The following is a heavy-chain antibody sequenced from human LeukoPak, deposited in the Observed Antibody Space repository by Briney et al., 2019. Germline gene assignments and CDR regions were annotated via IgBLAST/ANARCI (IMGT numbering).Heavy chain of an antibody. CDR2: IHPSGIF. J-gene: IGHJ4*02. CDR3: ARGRDRSKAGDH. Sequence: PSETLSLTCAVYGGSCDDYYCSWIRQPPGKGLEWIGEIHPSGIFYYNSFLMSRVTISIDTSKSQFSLRLTSVTAADTAFYYCARGRDRSKAGDHWGQGSLVTVSS. CDR1: GGSCDDYY. V-gene: IGHV4-34*01. D-gene: IGHD5-24*01.